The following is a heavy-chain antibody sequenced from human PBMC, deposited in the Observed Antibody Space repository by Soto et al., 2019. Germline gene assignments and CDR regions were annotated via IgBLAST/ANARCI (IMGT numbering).Heavy chain of an antibody. V-gene: IGHV1-69*13. CDR1: GGTFSSYA. Sequence: SVKVSCKASGGTFSSYAISWVRQAPGQGLEWMGGIIPIFGTANYAQKFQGRVTITADESTSTAYMELSSLRSEDTAVYYWATKDNYYYDSRGPQAEGYYYYYGMDVWGQGTMATVSS. CDR2: IIPIFGTA. D-gene: IGHD3-22*01. CDR3: ATKDNYYYDSRGPQAEGYYYYYGMDV. J-gene: IGHJ6*02.